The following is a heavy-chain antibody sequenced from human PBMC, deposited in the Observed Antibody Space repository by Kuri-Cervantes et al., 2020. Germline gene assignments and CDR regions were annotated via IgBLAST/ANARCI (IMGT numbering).Heavy chain of an antibody. V-gene: IGHV3-48*02. CDR3: ARDITMVRGVYRWGGDFDY. D-gene: IGHD3-10*01. CDR1: GFTFSSYS. J-gene: IGHJ4*02. CDR2: ISSSNSTI. Sequence: GESLKISCAASGFTFSSYSMNWVRQAPGKGLEWVSYISSSNSTIYYADSVKGRFTISRDNAKNSLYLQMNSLRDEDTAVYYCARDITMVRGVYRWGGDFDYWGQGTLVTVSS.